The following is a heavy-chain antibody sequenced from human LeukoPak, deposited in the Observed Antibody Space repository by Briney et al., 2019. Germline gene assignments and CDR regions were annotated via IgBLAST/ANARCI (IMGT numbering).Heavy chain of an antibody. V-gene: IGHV3-21*01. J-gene: IGHJ4*02. Sequence: PGGSLRLSCAASRFTFSSYSMNWVRQAPGKGREWVSSISSSSSYIYYADSVKGRFTISRDNAKNSLYLQMNSLRAEDTAVYYCARDDAPGYSSSWYQYWGEGTMVTVSS. D-gene: IGHD6-13*01. CDR1: RFTFSSYS. CDR2: ISSSSSYI. CDR3: ARDDAPGYSSSWYQY.